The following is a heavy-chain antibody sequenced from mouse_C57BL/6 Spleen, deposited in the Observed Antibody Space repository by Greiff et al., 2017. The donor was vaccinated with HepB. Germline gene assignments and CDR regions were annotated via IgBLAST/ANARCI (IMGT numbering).Heavy chain of an antibody. Sequence: EVQLQQSGAELVRPGASVKLSCTASGFNIKDDYMHWVKQRPEQGLEWIGWIDPENGDTEYASKFQGKATITADTSSNTAYLQLSSLTSEATAVYYCTSIYYGNSGFAYWGQGTLVTVSA. CDR2: IDPENGDT. CDR3: TSIYYGNSGFAY. D-gene: IGHD2-1*01. CDR1: GFNIKDDY. V-gene: IGHV14-4*01. J-gene: IGHJ3*01.